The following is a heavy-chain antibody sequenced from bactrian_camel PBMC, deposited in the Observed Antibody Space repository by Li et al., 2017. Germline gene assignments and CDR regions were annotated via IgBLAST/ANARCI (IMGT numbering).Heavy chain of an antibody. CDR1: GYSNSTHC. CDR2: MRTGSIT. V-gene: IGHV3S53*01. D-gene: IGHD6*01. J-gene: IGHJ6*01. CDR3: AAESRWGTRILRFSSRSFGI. Sequence: QVQLVESGGGSVQAGGFLRLSCSVSGYSNSTHCMGWFRQAPGLERQDVARMRTGSITYTDSVKGRFTMARYTANNTLRLYMNELAPDDTAMYYCAAESRWGTRILRFSSRSFGIWGQGTQVTVS.